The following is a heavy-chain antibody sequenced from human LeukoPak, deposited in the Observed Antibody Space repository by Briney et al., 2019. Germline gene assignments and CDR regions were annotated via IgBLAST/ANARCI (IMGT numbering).Heavy chain of an antibody. CDR2: ISSSSSYI. CDR1: GFTFSSYS. V-gene: IGHV3-21*01. J-gene: IGHJ3*02. D-gene: IGHD2-2*01. Sequence: GGSLRLSCAASGFTFSSYSMNWVRQAPGKGLEWVSSISSSSSYIYYADSVKGRFTISRDNAKNSLYLQMNSLRAEDTAVYYCARDMPLEAAPDAFDIWGQGTMVTVSS. CDR3: ARDMPLEAAPDAFDI.